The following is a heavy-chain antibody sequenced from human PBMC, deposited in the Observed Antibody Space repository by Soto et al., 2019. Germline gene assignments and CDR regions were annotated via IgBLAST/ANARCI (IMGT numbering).Heavy chain of an antibody. Sequence: SETLSLTCTVSGDSSSGYYWSWIRQPPGKGLEWIGSLHYTGSATYSPSFGSRVTFSIDMSKNELSLKLRSVSAADTAVYYCARESSTYHPNNFDLWGQGTRVTVSS. V-gene: IGHV4-59*01. CDR2: LHYTGSA. CDR3: ARESSTYHPNNFDL. CDR1: GDSSSGYY. D-gene: IGHD3-16*01. J-gene: IGHJ4*02.